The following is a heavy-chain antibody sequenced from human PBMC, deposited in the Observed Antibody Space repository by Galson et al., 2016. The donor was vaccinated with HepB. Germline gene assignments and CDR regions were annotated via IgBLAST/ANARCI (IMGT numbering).Heavy chain of an antibody. J-gene: IGHJ6*02. D-gene: IGHD2/OR15-2a*01. Sequence: FLRLSCAASGFTFNTYGMHWFRQAPGKGLEWVAVIWYDGSNKYYADSVKGRFTISRDNSKNTLYLQMNGLRAEDTAVYYCAKVIGRDAYYYYGMDVWGQGTTVTVSS. CDR3: AKVIGRDAYYYYGMDV. CDR2: IWYDGSNK. V-gene: IGHV3-33*06. CDR1: GFTFNTYG.